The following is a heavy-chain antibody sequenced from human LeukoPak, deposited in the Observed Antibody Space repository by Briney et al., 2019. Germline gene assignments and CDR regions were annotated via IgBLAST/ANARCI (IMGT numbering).Heavy chain of an antibody. J-gene: IGHJ6*02. Sequence: PGGSLRLSCAASEFTFSNFVIHWVRQAPGKGLEWVALISYDGTKKYYADSVKGRFTISRHNSKNTLYLQMNSLRAEDTAVYYCAFERYYYYYGMDVWGQGTTVTVSS. V-gene: IGHV3-30*03. D-gene: IGHD1-1*01. CDR3: AFERYYYYYGMDV. CDR2: ISYDGTKK. CDR1: EFTFSNFV.